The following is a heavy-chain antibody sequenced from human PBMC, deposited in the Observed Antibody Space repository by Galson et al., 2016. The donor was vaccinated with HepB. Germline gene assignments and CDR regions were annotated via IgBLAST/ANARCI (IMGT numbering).Heavy chain of an antibody. J-gene: IGHJ4*02. Sequence: ALRLSCAASGFTFSTYWMHWVRQAPGKGLVWVSRIDRDGSSTAYADSVKGRFTISRDNAKNSLYLHMNNRRVEDTAVYYCAKSSGWDSDYWGQGTLVIVSS. CDR3: AKSSGWDSDY. CDR2: IDRDGSST. D-gene: IGHD6-19*01. V-gene: IGHV3-74*01. CDR1: GFTFSTYW.